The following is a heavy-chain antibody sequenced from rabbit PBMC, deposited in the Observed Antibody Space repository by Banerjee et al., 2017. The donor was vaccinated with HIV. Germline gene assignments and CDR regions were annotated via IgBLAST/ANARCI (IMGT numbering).Heavy chain of an antibody. CDR2: IDPVFGST. D-gene: IGHD1-1*01. Sequence: QSLEESGGDLVKPGASLTLTCTASGFSFSSSYWICWVRQAPGKGLEWIGYIDPVFGSTYYASWVNGRFTISSHNAQNTLYLQLNSLTAADTATYFCARDGASSSGYYNPDWLDLWGQG. J-gene: IGHJ5*01. CDR3: ARDGASSSGYYNPDWLDL. CDR1: GFSFSSSYW. V-gene: IGHV1S40*01.